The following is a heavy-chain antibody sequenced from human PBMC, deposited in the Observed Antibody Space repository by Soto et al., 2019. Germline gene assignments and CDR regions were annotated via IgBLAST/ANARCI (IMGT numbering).Heavy chain of an antibody. CDR2: IRQDGGEQ. D-gene: IGHD2-21*02. J-gene: IGHJ4*02. V-gene: IGHV3-7*01. CDR1: GYTFTGYY. Sequence: SCKASGYTFTGYYIHWVRQAPGKGLEWVANIRQDGGEQNSVDSVKGRFTVSRDNAKNSVYLQMNGLRAEDTAVYYCASEFGDHLKFFDYWGQGTLVTVSS. CDR3: ASEFGDHLKFFDY.